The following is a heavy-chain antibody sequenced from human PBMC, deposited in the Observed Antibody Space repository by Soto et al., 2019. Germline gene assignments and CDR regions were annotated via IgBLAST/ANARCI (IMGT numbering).Heavy chain of an antibody. CDR2: IYSNGGT. J-gene: IGHJ6*02. D-gene: IGHD1-26*01. CDR1: GDSIGTYN. Sequence: QVQLQASGPGLVKPSDTLSLTCTVSGDSIGTYNWGWIRQPPGKRLGWIGYIYSNGGTSYNPALKSRVTISADTSTKQCSLRLSSVTAADTAVYYCVRQGIGALHGLVDVWGQGTTVTVSS. CDR3: VRQGIGALHGLVDV. V-gene: IGHV4-59*08.